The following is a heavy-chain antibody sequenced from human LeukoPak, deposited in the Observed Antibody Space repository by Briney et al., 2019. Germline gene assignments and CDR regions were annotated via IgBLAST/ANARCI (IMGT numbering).Heavy chain of an antibody. Sequence: HAGGSLRLSCAASGFTFSSYAMSWVRRAPGKGLEWVSAISGSGGSTYYADSVKGRFTISRDNSKNTLYLQMNSLRAEDTAVYYCVSITVIVVVIDYWGQGTLVTVSS. V-gene: IGHV3-23*01. J-gene: IGHJ4*02. CDR2: ISGSGGST. D-gene: IGHD3-22*01. CDR1: GFTFSSYA. CDR3: VSITVIVVVIDY.